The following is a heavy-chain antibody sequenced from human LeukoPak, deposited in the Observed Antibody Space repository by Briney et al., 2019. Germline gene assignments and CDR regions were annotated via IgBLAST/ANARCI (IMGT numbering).Heavy chain of an antibody. V-gene: IGHV1-46*01. Sequence: WASVKVSCKASGYTFTSYYMHWVRNAPGQGLEWMGIINPSGGSTSYAQKFQGRVTMTRDTSTSTVYMELSSLRSGDTAVYYCATPGNEYSSGPHDAFDIWGQGIMVTVSS. D-gene: IGHD6-19*01. CDR1: GYTFTSYY. CDR3: ATPGNEYSSGPHDAFDI. CDR2: INPSGGST. J-gene: IGHJ3*02.